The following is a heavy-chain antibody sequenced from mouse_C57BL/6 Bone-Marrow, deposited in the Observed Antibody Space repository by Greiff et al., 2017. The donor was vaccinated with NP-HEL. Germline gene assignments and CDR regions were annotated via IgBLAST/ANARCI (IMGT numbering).Heavy chain of an antibody. Sequence: QVHVKQPGAELVKPGASVKLSCKASGYTFTSYWMHWVKQRPGRGLEWIGRIDPNSGGTKYNEKFKGKATLTVDKPSSTAYMQLRSLTSEDSAVYYCASSGGYDPLYYAMDYWGQGTSVTVSS. CDR3: ASSGGYDPLYYAMDY. D-gene: IGHD2-14*01. V-gene: IGHV1-72*01. CDR1: GYTFTSYW. J-gene: IGHJ4*01. CDR2: IDPNSGGT.